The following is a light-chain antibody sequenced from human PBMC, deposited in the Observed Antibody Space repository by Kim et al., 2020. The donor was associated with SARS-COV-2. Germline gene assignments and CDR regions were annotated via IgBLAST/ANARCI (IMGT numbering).Light chain of an antibody. CDR1: SGSIASDF. J-gene: IGLJ3*02. V-gene: IGLV6-57*01. CDR2: EDH. CDR3: QSYDYNSWV. Sequence: GKTVIISCTRSSGSIASDFVQWFQQRPGSSPTTVIYEDHKRPSGVPDRFSGSVDTSSNSASLTISGLRAEDEADYYCQSYDYNSWVFGGGTQLTVL.